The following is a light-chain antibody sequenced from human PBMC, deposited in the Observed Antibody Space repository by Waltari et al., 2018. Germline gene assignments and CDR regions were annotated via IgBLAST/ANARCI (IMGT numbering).Light chain of an antibody. CDR3: QQYNTYST. Sequence: DTQMTQSPSTLSASVGARVTITCRASQSISTWLAWYQQKPGKAPKLLFYKASSLESGVPSRFSGSGSGTEFTLTISSLQPDDFATYYCQQYNTYSTFGGGTKVEIK. J-gene: IGKJ4*01. CDR1: QSISTW. CDR2: KAS. V-gene: IGKV1-5*03.